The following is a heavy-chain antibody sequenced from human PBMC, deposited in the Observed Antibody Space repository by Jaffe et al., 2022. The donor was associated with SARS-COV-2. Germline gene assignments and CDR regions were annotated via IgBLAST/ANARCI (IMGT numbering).Heavy chain of an antibody. D-gene: IGHD3-22*01. J-gene: IGHJ4*02. CDR1: GDSVTSGAYF. CDR2: ISTSGTI. Sequence: QVQLQGSGPGPVPVKPSQTLSLTCTVSGDSVTSGAYFWHWIRQTAEKGLEWVGRISTSGTINYNPSLKSRVTISVDISRDQFSLSLNSVTAADTAVYYCAKGPRFYYPSSGYPFYFDDWAQGTLVSVSS. CDR3: AKGPRFYYPSSGYPFYFDD. V-gene: IGHV4-61*02.